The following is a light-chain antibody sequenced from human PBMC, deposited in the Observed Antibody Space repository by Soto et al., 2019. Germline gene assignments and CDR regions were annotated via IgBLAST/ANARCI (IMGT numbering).Light chain of an antibody. Sequence: EIVLRQSPDTLSFSPGERATLSCRASQSLSSSYLAWYHQKPGQAPRLLIYGASSRATGIPDRFSGSGSGTDFTLTITRLEPEDFVVYYCQQYGSSPKTFGQGTKVDIK. CDR1: QSLSSSY. CDR2: GAS. J-gene: IGKJ1*01. CDR3: QQYGSSPKT. V-gene: IGKV3-20*01.